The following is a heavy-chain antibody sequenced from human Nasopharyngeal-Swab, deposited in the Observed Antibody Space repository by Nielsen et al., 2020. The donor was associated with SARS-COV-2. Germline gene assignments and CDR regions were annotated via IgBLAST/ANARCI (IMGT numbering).Heavy chain of an antibody. CDR2: INAGNGNT. J-gene: IGHJ5*02. V-gene: IGHV1-3*01. Sequence: ASVKVSCKASGYTFTSYAMHWVRQAPGQRLEWMGWINAGNGNTKYSQKFQGRVTITRDTSASTAYMELSTLRSEDTAVYYCARGYCSSTSCYTLVDPWDQGTLVTVSS. D-gene: IGHD2-2*02. CDR1: GYTFTSYA. CDR3: ARGYCSSTSCYTLVDP.